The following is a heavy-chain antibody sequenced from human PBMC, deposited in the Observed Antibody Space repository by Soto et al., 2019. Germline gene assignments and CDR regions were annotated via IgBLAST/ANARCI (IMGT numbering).Heavy chain of an antibody. D-gene: IGHD3-16*01. J-gene: IGHJ6*02. Sequence: QVQLVQSGDEVKKPGASVKVSCKASGYIFVNYSIAWVRQAPGQGLEWMGWISHYTGNTHSATKVQGRLTMTTDTSTRTAYMDLGSLTSDDTAVYYCVMVDNYVTPTPQDVWGQGTTVTVSS. CDR2: ISHYTGNT. CDR3: VMVDNYVTPTPQDV. CDR1: GYIFVNYS. V-gene: IGHV1-18*01.